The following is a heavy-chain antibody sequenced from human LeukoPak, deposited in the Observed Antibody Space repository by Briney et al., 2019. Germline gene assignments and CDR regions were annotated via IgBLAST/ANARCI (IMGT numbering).Heavy chain of an antibody. V-gene: IGHV1-69*13. CDR3: ARDPVHVGGYSYDYTPYNWFDP. J-gene: IGHJ5*02. Sequence: SVKVSCXASGGTFSSYAISWVRQALGQGLEWMAGIIPIFGTANYAQKFQGRVTITADESTSTAYMELSSLRSEDTAVYYCARDPVHVGGYSYDYTPYNWFDPWGQGTLVTVSS. CDR1: GGTFSSYA. D-gene: IGHD5-18*01. CDR2: IIPIFGTA.